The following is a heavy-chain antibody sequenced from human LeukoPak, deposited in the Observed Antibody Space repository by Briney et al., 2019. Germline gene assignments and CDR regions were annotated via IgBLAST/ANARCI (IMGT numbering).Heavy chain of an antibody. V-gene: IGHV3-48*02. Sequence: PGGSLRLSCAASGFMLSSYSMNWVRQAPGKGLEWVSYISSSSSTIYYADSVKGRFTISRDNAKKSLYLQMNSLRDEDTAVYYCAKDTSSPIFGVAYYFDSWGQGTLVTVSS. CDR2: ISSSSSTI. CDR1: GFMLSSYS. D-gene: IGHD3-3*01. J-gene: IGHJ4*02. CDR3: AKDTSSPIFGVAYYFDS.